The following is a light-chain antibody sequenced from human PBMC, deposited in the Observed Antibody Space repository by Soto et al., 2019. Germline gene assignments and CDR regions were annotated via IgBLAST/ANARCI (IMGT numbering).Light chain of an antibody. CDR3: KSYAGSNPYV. CDR2: EVV. CDR1: KSDIGVYDF. J-gene: IGLJ1*01. Sequence: QSVLTQPPSASGSPGQSVTISCTGTKSDIGVYDFVSWYQHHPGKAPRLIIYEVVQRPSGVPDRFSGSKSGNTAFLTVSGLQAADEADYFCKSYAGSNPYVFGSGTKVTVL. V-gene: IGLV2-8*01.